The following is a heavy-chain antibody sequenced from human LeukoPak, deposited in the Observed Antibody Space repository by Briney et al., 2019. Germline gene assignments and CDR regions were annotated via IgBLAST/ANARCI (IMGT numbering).Heavy chain of an antibody. J-gene: IGHJ1*01. CDR1: GGSISSGGYS. CDR3: ARGHYDSSLLYFQH. CDR2: IYHSGST. D-gene: IGHD3-22*01. V-gene: IGHV4-30-2*01. Sequence: SETLSLTCAVSGGSISSGGYSWSWIRQPPGKGLEWIVYIYHSGSTYYNPSLKSRVTISVDTSKNQFSLKLSSVTAADTAVYYCARGHYDSSLLYFQHWGQGTLVTVSS.